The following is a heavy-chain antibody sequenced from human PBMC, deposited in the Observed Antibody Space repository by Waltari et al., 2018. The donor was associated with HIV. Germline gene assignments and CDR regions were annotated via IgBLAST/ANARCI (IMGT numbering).Heavy chain of an antibody. D-gene: IGHD3-10*01. Sequence: QVQLQQWGAGLLKPSETLSLTCAVYGGSFSGYYWSWIRQPPGKGLEWLGEINHNGSTNYNPALKSRVTISVDTSKNQFSLKLSSVTAADTAVYYCARGYYGSGSYYNDGLAGGMDVWGQGTTVTVSS. CDR3: ARGYYGSGSYYNDGLAGGMDV. CDR1: GGSFSGYY. V-gene: IGHV4-34*01. J-gene: IGHJ6*02. CDR2: INHNGST.